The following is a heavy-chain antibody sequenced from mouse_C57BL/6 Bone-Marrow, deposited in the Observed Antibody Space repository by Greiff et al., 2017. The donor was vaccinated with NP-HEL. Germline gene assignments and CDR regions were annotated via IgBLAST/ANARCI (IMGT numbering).Heavy chain of an antibody. CDR1: GYTFTSYW. V-gene: IGHV1-64*01. CDR3: ARSYGWYFDV. CDR2: IHPTSGRT. Sequence: VQLQQPGAELVKPGASVKLSCKASGYTFTSYWMHWVKQRPGQGLEWIGMIHPTSGRTTYNAKFKSKATLTVDKSSSTAYMQLSSLTSEDSAVYYCARSYGWYFDVWGTGTTVTVSS. D-gene: IGHD2-10*02. J-gene: IGHJ1*03.